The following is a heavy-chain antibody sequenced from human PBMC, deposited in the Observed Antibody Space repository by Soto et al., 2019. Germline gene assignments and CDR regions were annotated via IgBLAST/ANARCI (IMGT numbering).Heavy chain of an antibody. CDR3: ARGPYYYDSSGSHPSDY. D-gene: IGHD3-22*01. CDR1: GGTFSSYA. Sequence: GASVKVSCKASGGTFSSYAISWVRQAPGQGLEWMGGIIPIFGTANYAQKFQGRVTITADESTSTAYMELSSLRSEDTAVYYCARGPYYYDSSGSHPSDYWGQGTLVTVSS. V-gene: IGHV1-69*13. CDR2: IIPIFGTA. J-gene: IGHJ4*02.